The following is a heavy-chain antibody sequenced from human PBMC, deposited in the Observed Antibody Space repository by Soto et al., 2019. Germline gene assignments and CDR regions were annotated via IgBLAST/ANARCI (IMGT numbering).Heavy chain of an antibody. Sequence: SETLSLTCTVSGGSISSYYWSWIRQPPGKGLEWIGYIYYSGSTNYNPSLKSRVTISVDTSKNQFSLKLSSVTAADTAVYYCARAKYYYGSGSSFGYWGQGTRVTVSS. J-gene: IGHJ4*02. CDR2: IYYSGST. CDR3: ARAKYYYGSGSSFGY. D-gene: IGHD3-10*01. V-gene: IGHV4-59*01. CDR1: GGSISSYY.